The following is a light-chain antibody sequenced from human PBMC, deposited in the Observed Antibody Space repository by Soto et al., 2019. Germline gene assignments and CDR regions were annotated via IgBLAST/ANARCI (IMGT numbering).Light chain of an antibody. CDR1: SSDVGAYNY. V-gene: IGLV2-14*03. J-gene: IGLJ2*01. CDR2: DVS. Sequence: QPASVSGSPGQSITISCTGTSSDVGAYNYVSWYQQHPGKAPKLMIYDVSIRPSGVSNRFSGSKSVNTASLTISGLQVEDEADYFCIAYTGNSTPVVFGGGTKVTVL. CDR3: IAYTGNSTPVV.